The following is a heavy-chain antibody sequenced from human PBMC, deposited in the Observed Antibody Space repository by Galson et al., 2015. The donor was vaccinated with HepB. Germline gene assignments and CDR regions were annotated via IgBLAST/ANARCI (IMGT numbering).Heavy chain of an antibody. J-gene: IGHJ4*02. D-gene: IGHD3-16*01. V-gene: IGHV3-66*01. CDR3: ARGPGDYVWGSYNF. CDR1: GFTVSSNY. Sequence: SLRLSCAASGFTVSSNYMSWVRQAPGKGLEWVSVISSGGTTYYADSVKGRFTISRDNPKNTLYLQMNSLRAEDTAVYYCARGPGDYVWGSYNFWGQGTLVTVSP. CDR2: ISSGGTT.